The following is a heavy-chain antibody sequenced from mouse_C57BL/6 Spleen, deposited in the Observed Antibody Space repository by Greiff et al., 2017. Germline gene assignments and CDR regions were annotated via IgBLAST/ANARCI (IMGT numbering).Heavy chain of an antibody. CDR1: GYAFTNYL. V-gene: IGHV1-54*01. CDR2: INPGSGGT. Sequence: VQLQQSGAELVRPGTSVTVSCKASGYAFTNYLIDWVKQRPGHGLEWIGVINPGSGGTTYNEKFKGKATLTADKSSSTAYMQLSSLTSEDSAVYFCASRATGVAMDYWGQGTTVTVSS. D-gene: IGHD1-1*01. J-gene: IGHJ4*01. CDR3: ASRATGVAMDY.